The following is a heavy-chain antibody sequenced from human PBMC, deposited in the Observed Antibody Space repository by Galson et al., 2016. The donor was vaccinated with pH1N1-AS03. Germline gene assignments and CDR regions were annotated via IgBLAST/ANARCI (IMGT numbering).Heavy chain of an antibody. V-gene: IGHV1-18*01. D-gene: IGHD3-10*01. CDR2: ISAYSGNT. CDR3: ARDLRSDFGNSFVAGVKFGRY. Sequence: SVKVSCKASGYTFTNFGINWVRQAPGQGLEWLWWISAYSGNTYYAQSLQGRVSMTTDPSTSTAYMELTSLTSDDTALYYCARDLRSDFGNSFVAGVKFGRYWGQGTLVTVSS. CDR1: GYTFTNFG. J-gene: IGHJ4*02.